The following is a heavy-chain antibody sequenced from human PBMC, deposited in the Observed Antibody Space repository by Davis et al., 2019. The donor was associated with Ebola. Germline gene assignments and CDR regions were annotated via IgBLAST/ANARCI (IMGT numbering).Heavy chain of an antibody. CDR3: VRAVVAAPEGWFDP. D-gene: IGHD2-15*01. CDR1: GYTFTSYG. J-gene: IGHJ5*02. CDR2: ISAYNGNT. Sequence: ASVKVSCKASGYTFTSYGISWVRQAPGQGLEWMGWISAYNGNTNYAQKLQGRVTMTTDTSTSTAYMELRSLRSDDTAVYYCVRAVVAAPEGWFDPWGQGTLVTVSS. V-gene: IGHV1-18*01.